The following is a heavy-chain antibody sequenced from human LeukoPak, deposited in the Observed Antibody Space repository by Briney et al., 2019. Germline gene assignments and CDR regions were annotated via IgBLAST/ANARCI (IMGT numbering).Heavy chain of an antibody. D-gene: IGHD2-2*03. CDR3: ARHGLDYYYGMDV. Sequence: GESLKISCKGSGYSFTSYWIGWVRQMPGKGLEWMGIIYPGDSDTRCSPSFQGQVTISADKSISTAYLQWSSLKASDTAMYYCARHGLDYYYGMDVWGQGTTVTVSS. CDR1: GYSFTSYW. V-gene: IGHV5-51*01. J-gene: IGHJ6*02. CDR2: IYPGDSDT.